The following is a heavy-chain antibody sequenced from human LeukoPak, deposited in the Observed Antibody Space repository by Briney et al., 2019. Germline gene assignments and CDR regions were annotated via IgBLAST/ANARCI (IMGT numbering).Heavy chain of an antibody. CDR1: GFTFVDYA. CDR3: GGGGGDYKGDY. CDR2: IRSEAYGGTS. J-gene: IGHJ4*02. V-gene: IGHV3-49*04. Sequence: GGSLRLSCTASGFTFVDYAVSWVRQVPGRGLEWVGFIRSEAYGGTSEYAASVKGRFTISRDDSKSIAYLQMNSLKTEDTAVCCGGGGGGDYKGDYWGQGTLVTVSS. D-gene: IGHD4-17*01.